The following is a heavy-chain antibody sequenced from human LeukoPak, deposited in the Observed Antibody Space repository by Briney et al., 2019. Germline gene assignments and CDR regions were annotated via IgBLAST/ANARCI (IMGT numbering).Heavy chain of an antibody. V-gene: IGHV4-34*01. J-gene: IGHJ4*02. CDR1: GGSFSGYY. CDR3: TAAAGDY. Sequence: KASETLSHTCAVYGGSFSGYYWSWIRQPPGKGLEWIGEINHSGSTNYNPSLKSRATISVDTSKNQFSLKLSSVTAADTAVYYCTAAAGDYWGQGTLVTVSS. D-gene: IGHD6-13*01. CDR2: INHSGST.